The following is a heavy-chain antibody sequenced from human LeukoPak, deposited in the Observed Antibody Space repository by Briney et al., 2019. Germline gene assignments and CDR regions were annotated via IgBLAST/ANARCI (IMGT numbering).Heavy chain of an antibody. Sequence: GGTLRLSCAASGFTFSSYSMNWVRQAPGKGLEWVSSITSSSNYIYYADSVKGRFTISRDNAKNSLYLQMNSLRAEDTAVYYCAREERDGYNYYWYFDLWGRGTLVTVSS. D-gene: IGHD5-24*01. J-gene: IGHJ2*01. CDR2: ITSSSNYI. CDR3: AREERDGYNYYWYFDL. V-gene: IGHV3-21*01. CDR1: GFTFSSYS.